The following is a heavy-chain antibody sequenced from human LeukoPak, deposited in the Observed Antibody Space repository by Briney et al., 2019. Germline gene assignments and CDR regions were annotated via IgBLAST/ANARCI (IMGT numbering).Heavy chain of an antibody. V-gene: IGHV4-59*01. CDR2: IYYSGST. D-gene: IGHD3-22*01. CDR1: GGSISSYY. CDR3: ARFTDSSGHYPSYYYYYMDV. J-gene: IGHJ6*03. Sequence: SETLSLTCTVSGGSISSYYWSWIRQPPGKGLEWIGYIYYSGSTNYNPSLKSRVTISVDTSKNQFSLKLSSVTAADTAVYYCARFTDSSGHYPSYYYYYMDVWGKGTTVTVSS.